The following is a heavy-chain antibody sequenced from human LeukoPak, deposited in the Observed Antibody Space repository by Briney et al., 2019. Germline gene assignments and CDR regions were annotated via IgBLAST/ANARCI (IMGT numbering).Heavy chain of an antibody. J-gene: IGHJ4*02. V-gene: IGHV3-7*03. D-gene: IGHD1-26*01. CDR2: IKQDGSEK. Sequence: PGGPLRLSCAASGFPFSRYWMSWVRQAPGKGLEWVANIKQDGSEKYYVDSVKGRFTISRDNAKNSLYLQMNSLRAEDTAVYYCAKGRVVGATYFDYWGQGTLVTVSS. CDR3: AKGRVVGATYFDY. CDR1: GFPFSRYW.